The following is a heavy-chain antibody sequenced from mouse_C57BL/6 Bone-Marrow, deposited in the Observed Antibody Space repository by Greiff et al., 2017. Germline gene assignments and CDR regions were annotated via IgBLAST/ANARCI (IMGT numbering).Heavy chain of an antibody. CDR1: GYAFSSSW. CDR2: IYPGDGDT. Sequence: QVQLKESGPELVKPGASVKISCKASGYAFSSSWMNWVKQRPGKGLEWIGRIYPGDGDTNYNGKFKGKATLTADKSSSTAYMQLSRLTSEDSAVYFCAREPRGDYWGQGTSVTVSS. CDR3: AREPRGDY. V-gene: IGHV1-82*01. J-gene: IGHJ4*01.